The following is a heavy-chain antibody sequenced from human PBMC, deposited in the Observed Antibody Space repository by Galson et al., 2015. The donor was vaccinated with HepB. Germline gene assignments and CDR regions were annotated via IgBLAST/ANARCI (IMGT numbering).Heavy chain of an antibody. CDR3: ARDRAGCSSTSCTNWFDP. CDR2: IYSGGST. CDR1: GFTVSSNY. Sequence: SLRLSCAASGFTVSSNYMSWVRQAPGKGLEWVSVIYSGGSTYYADSVKGRFTISRDNSKNTLYLQMNSLRAEDTAVYYCARDRAGCSSTSCTNWFDPWGQGTLVTVSS. D-gene: IGHD2-2*01. J-gene: IGHJ5*02. V-gene: IGHV3-53*01.